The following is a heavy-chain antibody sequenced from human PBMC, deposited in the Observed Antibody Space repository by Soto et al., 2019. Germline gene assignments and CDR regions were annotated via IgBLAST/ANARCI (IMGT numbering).Heavy chain of an antibody. CDR1: GQSFSGHT. V-gene: IGHV4-34*01. CDR3: ARGSGIAVIPGELEDVHYDY. J-gene: IGHJ4*02. Sequence: QVQLQQWGAGLLKPSETLSLTCAVYGQSFSGHTWSWIRQSPGKGLEWIGEISQSGSTYYNPSLKTRVTISATTSKNQSSLTLNSVTAADTGVFYCARGSGIAVIPGELEDVHYDYWGQGTLVSVSS. CDR2: ISQSGST. D-gene: IGHD2-2*01.